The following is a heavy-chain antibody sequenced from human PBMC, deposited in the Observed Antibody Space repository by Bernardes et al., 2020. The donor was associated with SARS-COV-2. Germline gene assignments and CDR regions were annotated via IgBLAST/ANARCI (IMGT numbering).Heavy chain of an antibody. V-gene: IGHV3-23*01. Sequence: GGYLRLSCAAFGFTLNSSAMTWVRQGPGKGLEWVSVISNNGDNTKYADSVKGRFTISRDNSKNTLHLQMNSLRAEDTAVYYCAKGRQYDIVTGFLEPFYYYYGMDVWGQGTTVTVSS. CDR1: GFTLNSSA. CDR3: AKGRQYDIVTGFLEPFYYYYGMDV. D-gene: IGHD3-9*01. J-gene: IGHJ6*02. CDR2: ISNNGDNT.